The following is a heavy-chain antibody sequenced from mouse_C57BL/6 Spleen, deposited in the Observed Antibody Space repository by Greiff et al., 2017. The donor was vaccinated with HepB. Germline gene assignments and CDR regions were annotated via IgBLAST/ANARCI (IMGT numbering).Heavy chain of an antibody. CDR2: IDPSDSYT. J-gene: IGHJ1*03. D-gene: IGHD2-1*01. Sequence: QVQLQQPGAELVRPGTSVKLSCKASGYTFTSYWMHWVKQRPGQGLEWIGVIDPSDSYTNYNQKFKGKATLSVDTSSSTAYMQLSSLTSEDSAVYYCARSYGNYGGYFDVWGTGTTVTVSS. CDR1: GYTFTSYW. CDR3: ARSYGNYGGYFDV. V-gene: IGHV1-59*01.